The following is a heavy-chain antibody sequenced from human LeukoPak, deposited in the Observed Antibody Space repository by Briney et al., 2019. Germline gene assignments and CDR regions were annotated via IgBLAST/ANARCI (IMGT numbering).Heavy chain of an antibody. CDR1: GGTFSSYA. CDR3: ARARRVDTAMVYYFDY. CDR2: IIPIFGTA. J-gene: IGHJ4*02. V-gene: IGHV1-69*13. D-gene: IGHD5-18*01. Sequence: ASVKVSCKASGGTFSSYAISWVRQAPGQGLEWMGGIIPIFGTANYAQKFQGRVTITADESTSTAYIELSSLRSEDTAVYYCARARRVDTAMVYYFDYWGQGTLVTVSS.